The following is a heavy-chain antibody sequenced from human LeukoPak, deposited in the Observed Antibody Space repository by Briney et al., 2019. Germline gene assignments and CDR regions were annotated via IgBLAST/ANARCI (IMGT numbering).Heavy chain of an antibody. Sequence: PGGSLRLSCAASGFTFYYIAMSWVRQAPGKGLEWVSTISTTADITHYADSVRGRFTISGDNSKKTLYLQMNSLRVDDTAVYYCVKSTRTGTWGDAFDIWGQGTMVTVSS. D-gene: IGHD3-16*01. CDR3: VKSTRTGTWGDAFDI. V-gene: IGHV3-23*01. CDR1: GFTFYYIA. J-gene: IGHJ3*02. CDR2: ISTTADIT.